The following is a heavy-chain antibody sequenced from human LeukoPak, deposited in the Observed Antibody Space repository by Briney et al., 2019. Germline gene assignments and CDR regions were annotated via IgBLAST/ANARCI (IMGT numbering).Heavy chain of an antibody. J-gene: IGHJ4*02. Sequence: PGGSLRLSCAASGFTFDDYGMSWVRQAPGKGLEWVSAISGSGGSTYYADSVKGRFTISRDNSKNTLYLQMNSLRAEDTAVYYCAKARRYCTNGVCYRIIDYWGQGTLVTVSS. D-gene: IGHD2-8*01. CDR3: AKARRYCTNGVCYRIIDY. V-gene: IGHV3-23*01. CDR2: ISGSGGST. CDR1: GFTFDDYG.